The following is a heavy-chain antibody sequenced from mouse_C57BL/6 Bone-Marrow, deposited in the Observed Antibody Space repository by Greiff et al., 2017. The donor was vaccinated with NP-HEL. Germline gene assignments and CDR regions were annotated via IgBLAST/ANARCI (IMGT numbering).Heavy chain of an antibody. J-gene: IGHJ1*03. D-gene: IGHD5-1-1*01. V-gene: IGHV1-59*01. CDR3: ARIPSCGLWYFDV. CDR1: GYTFTSYW. CDR2: IDPSDSYT. Sequence: QVQLQQPGAELVRPGTSVKLSCKASGYTFTSYWMHWVKQRPGQGLEWIGVIDPSDSYTNYNQKFKGKATLTVDKSSSTAYMQLSSLTSEDSAVYYCARIPSCGLWYFDVWGTGTTVTVSS.